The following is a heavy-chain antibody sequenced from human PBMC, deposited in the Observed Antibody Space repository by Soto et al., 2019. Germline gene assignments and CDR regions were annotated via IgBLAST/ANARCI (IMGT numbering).Heavy chain of an antibody. CDR2: IWFDGSKK. CDR3: SRDGQQLAPSTLDF. CDR1: GFNFRNHA. D-gene: IGHD6-13*01. J-gene: IGHJ6*02. Sequence: QVQLVESGGGVVQPGRSLRLSCATSGFNFRNHAMHWVRQAPGKGLEWLAQIWFDGSKKNYADSVKGRFTISRDNSKNIFYVQMDDLRAEDTAVYYCSRDGQQLAPSTLDFWGRGTTVTVSS. V-gene: IGHV3-33*01.